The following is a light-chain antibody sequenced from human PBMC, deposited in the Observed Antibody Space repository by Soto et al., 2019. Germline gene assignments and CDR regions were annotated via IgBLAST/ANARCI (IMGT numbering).Light chain of an antibody. CDR1: SSNIGAGYD. V-gene: IGLV1-40*01. J-gene: IGLJ2*01. CDR2: GDT. Sequence: QSVLTQPPSVSGAPGQRVTISCTGSSSNIGAGYDVHWYQHLPGTGPKLLIYGDTNRPSGVPDRFSSSKSGTSASLAITGLQSEDEADYYCQSYDSSLSGHVVFGGGTKLTVL. CDR3: QSYDSSLSGHVV.